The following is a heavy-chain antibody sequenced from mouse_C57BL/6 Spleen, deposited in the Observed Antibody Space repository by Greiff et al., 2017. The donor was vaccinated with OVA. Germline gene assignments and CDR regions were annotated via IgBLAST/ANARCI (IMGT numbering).Heavy chain of an antibody. CDR3: AREGGLRLDY. V-gene: IGHV1-64*01. CDR2: IHPNSGST. CDR1: GYTFTSYW. J-gene: IGHJ2*01. Sequence: QVQLQQPGAELVKPGASVKLSCKASGYTFTSYWMHWVKQRPGQGLEWIGMIHPNSGSTNYNEKFKGKATLTVDKSSSTAYMQLSSLTSEDSAVYYCAREGGLRLDYWGQGTTLTVSS. D-gene: IGHD2-4*01.